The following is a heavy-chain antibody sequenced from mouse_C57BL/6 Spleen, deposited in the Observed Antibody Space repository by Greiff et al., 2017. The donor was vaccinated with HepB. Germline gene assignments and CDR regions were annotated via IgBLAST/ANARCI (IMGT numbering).Heavy chain of an antibody. V-gene: IGHV5-9-1*02. CDR3: TRDLGGYYEAMDC. CDR2: ISSGGDYI. CDR1: GFTFSSYA. J-gene: IGHJ4*01. D-gene: IGHD2-3*01. Sequence: EVHLVESGEGLVKPGGSLKLSCAASGFTFSSYAMSWVRQTPEKRLEWVAYISSGGDYIYYADTVKGRFTISRDNARNTLYLQMSSLKSEDTAMYYCTRDLGGYYEAMDCWGQGTSVTVSS.